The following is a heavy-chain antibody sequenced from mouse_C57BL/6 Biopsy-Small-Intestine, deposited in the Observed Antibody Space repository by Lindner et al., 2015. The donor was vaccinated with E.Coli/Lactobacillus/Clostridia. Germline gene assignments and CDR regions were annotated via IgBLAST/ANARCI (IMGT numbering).Heavy chain of an antibody. Sequence: VQLQESGPELVKPGASVKISCKASGYAFSSSWMNWVKQRPGKGLEWIGRIYPGDGDTNYNGKFKGKATLTADKSSSTAYMQLSSLTSEDSAVYFYAAYSLFDYWGQGTTLTVSS. CDR2: IYPGDGDT. J-gene: IGHJ2*01. CDR1: GYAFSSSW. V-gene: IGHV1-82*01. CDR3: AAYSLFDY. D-gene: IGHD1-1*01.